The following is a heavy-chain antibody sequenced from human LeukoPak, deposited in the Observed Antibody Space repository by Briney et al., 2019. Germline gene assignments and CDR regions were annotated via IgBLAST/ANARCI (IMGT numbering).Heavy chain of an antibody. J-gene: IGHJ4*02. Sequence: AGSLPLSCAASGFTVSSNYMSWVRQAPGKGLEWVSVIYSGGSTYYADSVKGRFTISRDNSKNTLYLQMSSLRAEDTAVYYCVNRGNYYDSSGYLDYWGQGTLVTVSS. CDR3: VNRGNYYDSSGYLDY. D-gene: IGHD3-22*01. CDR2: IYSGGST. V-gene: IGHV3-66*01. CDR1: GFTVSSNY.